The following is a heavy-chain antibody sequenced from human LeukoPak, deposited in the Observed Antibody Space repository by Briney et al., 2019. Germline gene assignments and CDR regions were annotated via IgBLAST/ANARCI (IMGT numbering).Heavy chain of an antibody. Sequence: GASVKVSCKASGYTFTSYYMHWVRQAPGQGLEWMGIINPSGGSTSYAQKFQGRVTMTRDTSTSTVYMELSSLRSEDTAVYYCARAPGFCSGGSCYWFVGDYYYGMDVWGQGTTVTVSS. CDR2: INPSGGST. J-gene: IGHJ6*02. D-gene: IGHD2-15*01. CDR1: GYTFTSYY. CDR3: ARAPGFCSGGSCYWFVGDYYYGMDV. V-gene: IGHV1-46*01.